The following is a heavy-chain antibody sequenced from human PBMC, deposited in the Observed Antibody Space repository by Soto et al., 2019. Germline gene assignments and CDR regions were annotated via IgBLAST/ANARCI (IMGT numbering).Heavy chain of an antibody. Sequence: QVQLQESGPGLVKPSQTLSLTCTVSGGSISSGGYYWSWIRQHPGKGLEWIGYIYYSGSTYYNPSLKRRVTISVDTSKHQFSLKLSSVTAADTAVYYCARVPCYGDYAEIDYWGQGTLVTVSS. CDR1: GGSISSGGYY. D-gene: IGHD4-17*01. V-gene: IGHV4-31*03. CDR2: IYYSGST. CDR3: ARVPCYGDYAEIDY. J-gene: IGHJ4*02.